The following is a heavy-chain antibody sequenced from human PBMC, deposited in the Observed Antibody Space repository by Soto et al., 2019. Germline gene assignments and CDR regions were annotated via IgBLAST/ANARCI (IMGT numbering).Heavy chain of an antibody. CDR2: IYSGGST. CDR1: GFTVSSNY. CDR3: ARVSSYDYIWGSYRYYYMDV. J-gene: IGHJ6*03. V-gene: IGHV3-53*01. D-gene: IGHD3-16*02. Sequence: GGSLRLSCAASGFTVSSNYMSWVRQAPGKELEWVSVIYSGGSTYYADSVKGRFTISRHNSKNTLYLQMNSLRAEDTAVYYCARVSSYDYIWGSYRYYYMDVWGKGTTVTVSS.